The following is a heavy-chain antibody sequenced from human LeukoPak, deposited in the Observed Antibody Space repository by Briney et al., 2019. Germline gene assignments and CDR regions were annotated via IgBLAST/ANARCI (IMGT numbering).Heavy chain of an antibody. D-gene: IGHD5/OR15-5a*01. CDR1: EFTFSIYG. J-gene: IGHJ4*02. CDR3: AKDWWVRQSIVSNVFDY. V-gene: IGHV3-30*02. Sequence: GGSLRLSCAASEFTFSIYGMHWVRKAPGKGLEGVAFIRFDGSNKYYTESVKGRFTISRDDSKNTLYLQMNSLRPEDTAVYYCAKDWWVRQSIVSNVFDYWGRGTLVTVSS. CDR2: IRFDGSNK.